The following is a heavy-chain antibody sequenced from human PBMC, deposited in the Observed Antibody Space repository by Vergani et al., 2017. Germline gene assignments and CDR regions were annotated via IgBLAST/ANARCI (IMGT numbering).Heavy chain of an antibody. V-gene: IGHV1-69*04. Sequence: QVQLVQSGAEVKKPGSSVKVSCKASGGTFSSYAISWVRQAPGQGLEWMGRIIPILGIANYAQKFQGRVTITRDTSASTAYMELSSLRSEDTAVYYCARAYYDILTGYSGSAFDIWGQGTMVTVSS. J-gene: IGHJ3*02. CDR1: GGTFSSYA. CDR3: ARAYYDILTGYSGSAFDI. D-gene: IGHD3-9*01. CDR2: IIPILGIA.